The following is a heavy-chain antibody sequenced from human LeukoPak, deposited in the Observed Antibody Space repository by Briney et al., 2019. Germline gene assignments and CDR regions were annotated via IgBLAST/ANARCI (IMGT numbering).Heavy chain of an antibody. CDR3: ARVGYIASSWLFEY. CDR1: GGAINSED. J-gene: IGHJ4*02. V-gene: IGHV4-4*07. D-gene: IGHD3-9*01. CDR2: MYTTGTT. Sequence: AETLSVTGTVSGGAINSEDWSGVRHPAGKGLEGIGRMYTTGTTNYNPSLSSRLPMSVDTSKNQFSLNLKSVTAADTAVYSCARVGYIASSWLFEYWGQGTLVTVSS.